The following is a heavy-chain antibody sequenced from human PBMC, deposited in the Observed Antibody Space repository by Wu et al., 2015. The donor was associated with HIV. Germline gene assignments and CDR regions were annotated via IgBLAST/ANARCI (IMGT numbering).Heavy chain of an antibody. CDR3: TTGGESDIPPTYYMDV. CDR2: INPSSAYA. J-gene: IGHJ6*03. D-gene: IGHD2-21*01. Sequence: QVQLVQSGAEVKKPGASMKVSCKASGYSFTDYYIYWVRQAPGQGLEWMGWINPSSAYATYAQKFQGRIAMTRDTSTSTVYMELISLTSEDTAVYYCTTGGESDIPPTYYMDVWGKGTTVTVSS. CDR1: GYSFTDYY. V-gene: IGHV1-46*03.